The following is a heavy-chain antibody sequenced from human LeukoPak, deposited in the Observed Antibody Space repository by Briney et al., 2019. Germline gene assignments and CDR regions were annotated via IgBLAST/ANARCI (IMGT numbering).Heavy chain of an antibody. D-gene: IGHD2-2*01. CDR2: IYDSGST. CDR3: ARGSTEVVPAALTVFDY. J-gene: IGHJ4*02. CDR1: GGSITPHY. Sequence: SETLSLTCTLSGGSITPHYWSWIRQPPGKGLEWIGYIYDSGSTNYNPSLKSRVTISVDTSKNQFSLKLSSVTAADTAVYYCARGSTEVVPAALTVFDYWGQGTLVTVSS. V-gene: IGHV4-59*11.